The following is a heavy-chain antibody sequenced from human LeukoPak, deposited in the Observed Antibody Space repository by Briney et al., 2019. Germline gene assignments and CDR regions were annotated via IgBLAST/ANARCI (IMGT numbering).Heavy chain of an antibody. CDR1: GGPISSGRYY. V-gene: IGHV4-61*02. Sequence: PSQTLSLTYTVSGGPISSGRYYWIWIRQPPEKPLGLIGRIYTSGSTTYNPSLKRRVTISVDTSKNQFSLKLSSVTAADTAVYYCASSKGKWELPYYWDQETLVTVSS. CDR2: IYTSGST. CDR3: ASSKGKWELPYY. D-gene: IGHD1-26*01. J-gene: IGHJ4*02.